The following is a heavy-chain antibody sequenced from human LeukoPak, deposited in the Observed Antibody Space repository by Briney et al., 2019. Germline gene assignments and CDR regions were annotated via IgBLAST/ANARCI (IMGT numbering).Heavy chain of an antibody. CDR3: ARVYYDSSGYYVPADY. CDR2: ISGHNDNI. Sequence: ASVKVSCKASGYTFSSYDISWVRQAPGQGLEWMGWISGHNDNINYAQKVQGRVTVTTDTSTNTAYMELRSLRPDDTAVYYCARVYYDSSGYYVPADYWGQGTLVTVSS. D-gene: IGHD3-22*01. V-gene: IGHV1-18*01. CDR1: GYTFSSYD. J-gene: IGHJ4*02.